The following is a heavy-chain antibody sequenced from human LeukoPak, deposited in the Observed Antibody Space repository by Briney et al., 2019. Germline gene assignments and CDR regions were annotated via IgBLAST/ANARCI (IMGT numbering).Heavy chain of an antibody. D-gene: IGHD6-13*01. J-gene: IGHJ4*02. CDR1: GGSFSGYY. Sequence: SETLSLXCAVYGGSFSGYYWSWSRQPPGRGLEWIGEINHSGSTKHNPSLKSRVTISVDTSKNQFFLKLSSVTAADTAVYYCARGLRSSSWDYLDYWGQGTLVTVSS. V-gene: IGHV4-34*01. CDR3: ARGLRSSSWDYLDY. CDR2: INHSGST.